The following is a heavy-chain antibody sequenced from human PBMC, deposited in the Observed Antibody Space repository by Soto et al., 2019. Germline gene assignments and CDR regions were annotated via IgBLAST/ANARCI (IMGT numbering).Heavy chain of an antibody. CDR2: FNAGVDGT. CDR3: AREVQGVTSFDY. J-gene: IGHJ4*02. Sequence: QVQLIQSGPEMMQPGASVRVSCKASGYTALSYAFHWVRQAPGQGPEWLGWFNAGVDGTIYSQRFQGRVRITRDTTANTVYLEVNSLTSEDTAVYYCAREVQGVTSFDYWGQGTLVTVSS. V-gene: IGHV1-3*01. D-gene: IGHD3-10*01. CDR1: GYTALSYA.